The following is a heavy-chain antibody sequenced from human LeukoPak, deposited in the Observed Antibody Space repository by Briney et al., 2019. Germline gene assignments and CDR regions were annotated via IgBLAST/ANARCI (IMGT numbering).Heavy chain of an antibody. Sequence: SETLSLTCAVYGGSFSGYYWSWIRQPPGKGLEWIGSIYYSGSTYYNPSLKSRVTISVDTSKNQFSLKLSSVTAADTAVYYCARGDGYLSPYFDYWGQGTLVTVSS. J-gene: IGHJ4*02. V-gene: IGHV4-34*01. CDR1: GGSFSGYY. CDR2: IYYSGST. CDR3: ARGDGYLSPYFDY. D-gene: IGHD5-24*01.